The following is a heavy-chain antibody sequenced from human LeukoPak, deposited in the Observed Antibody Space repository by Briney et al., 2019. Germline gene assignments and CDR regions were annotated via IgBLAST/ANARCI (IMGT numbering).Heavy chain of an antibody. CDR1: GGSISSYY. CDR3: ARHLNWGSLWYFDY. V-gene: IGHV4-59*08. D-gene: IGHD7-27*01. J-gene: IGHJ4*02. Sequence: SETLSLTCTVSGGSISSYYWSWIRQPPGKGLEWIGYIYYSGSTNYNPSLKSRVTISVDTSKNQFSLKLSSVTAADTAVYYCARHLNWGSLWYFDYWGQGTLVTVSS. CDR2: IYYSGST.